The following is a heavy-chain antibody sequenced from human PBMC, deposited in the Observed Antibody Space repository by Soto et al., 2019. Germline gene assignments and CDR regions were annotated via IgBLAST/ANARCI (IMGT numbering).Heavy chain of an antibody. CDR2: IIPILGIA. D-gene: IGHD2-15*01. J-gene: IGHJ4*02. Sequence: QVQLVQSGAEVKKPGSSVKVSCKASGGTFSTYTISWVRQAPGQGLEWMGRIIPILGIANYAQKFQGRVTITADKSTSSAYMEVGDLRAGATAVYYCARDAGYCRGGSGQKEGPMDYGSRETLVTFSS. V-gene: IGHV1-69*08. CDR1: GGTFSTYT. CDR3: ARDAGYCRGGSGQKEGPMDY.